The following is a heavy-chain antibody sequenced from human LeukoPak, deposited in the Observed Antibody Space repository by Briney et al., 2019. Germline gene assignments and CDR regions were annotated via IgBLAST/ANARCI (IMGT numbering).Heavy chain of an antibody. CDR3: AILPGYSSGWYEVNY. CDR1: GFTFSSYA. CDR2: ISGSGGST. V-gene: IGHV3-23*01. Sequence: GVSLSLSCAASGFTFSSYAMSWVRQAPGKGLEWVSAISGSGGSTYYADSVKGRFTISRDNSRNTLYLQMNSPRAEDTAVYYCAILPGYSSGWYEVNYWGQGTLVTVSS. J-gene: IGHJ4*02. D-gene: IGHD6-13*01.